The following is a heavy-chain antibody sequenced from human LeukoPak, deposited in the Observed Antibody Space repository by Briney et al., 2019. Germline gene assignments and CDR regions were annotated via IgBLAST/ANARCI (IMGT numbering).Heavy chain of an antibody. CDR3: ARVYRSSSGYCFDF. V-gene: IGHV3-7*01. CDR1: GFTFSNFG. J-gene: IGHJ4*02. CDR2: IKQDGSEK. Sequence: GGSLRLSCAASGFTFSNFGMHWVRQAPGKGLEWVANIKQDGSEKYYVDSVKGRFTVSRDNAKNSLYLQMNSLRAEDTAVYYCARVYRSSSGYCFDFWGQGTLVTVSS. D-gene: IGHD6-6*01.